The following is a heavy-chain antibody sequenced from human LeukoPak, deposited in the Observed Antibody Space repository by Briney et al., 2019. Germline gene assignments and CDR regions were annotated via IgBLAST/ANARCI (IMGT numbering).Heavy chain of an antibody. V-gene: IGHV4-59*12. J-gene: IGHJ4*02. CDR1: GGSISSYY. CDR2: IYYSGST. D-gene: IGHD3-10*01. CDR3: ARDHYYGSGSYFDY. Sequence: SETLSLTCTVSGGSISSYYWSWIRQPPGKGLEWIGYIYYSGSTNYNPSLKSRVMMSVDTSKNQFSLKLSSVTAADTAVYYCARDHYYGSGSYFDYWGQGTLVTVSS.